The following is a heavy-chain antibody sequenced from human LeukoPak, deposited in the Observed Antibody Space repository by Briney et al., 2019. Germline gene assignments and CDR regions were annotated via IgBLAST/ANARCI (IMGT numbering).Heavy chain of an antibody. CDR1: GFTFSSYS. CDR3: ARVGGSGSYYNAFYSMDS. J-gene: IGHJ4*02. Sequence: GGSLRLSCAASGFTFSSYSMNWVRQAPGKGLEWVSYISSSSSTIYYADSVKGRFTISRDNAKNSLYLQMNSLRAEDTAVYYCARVGGSGSYYNAFYSMDSWGQGTLVTVSS. D-gene: IGHD3-10*01. CDR2: ISSSSSTI. V-gene: IGHV3-48*04.